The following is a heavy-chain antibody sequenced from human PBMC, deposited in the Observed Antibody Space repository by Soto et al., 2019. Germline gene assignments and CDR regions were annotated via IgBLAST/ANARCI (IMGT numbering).Heavy chain of an antibody. V-gene: IGHV3-48*01. Sequence: EVQLVESGGGLVQPGGSLRLSCAASGFTFRSYGMHWVRQAPGKGLEWVSYISSSTAAIYYADSVKGRFTISRDNAKNSLYLQMNSLRGDDTAVYYCARASHDYPRFDYWGQGNLVTVSS. D-gene: IGHD5-12*01. CDR1: GFTFRSYG. CDR3: ARASHDYPRFDY. J-gene: IGHJ4*02. CDR2: ISSSTAAI.